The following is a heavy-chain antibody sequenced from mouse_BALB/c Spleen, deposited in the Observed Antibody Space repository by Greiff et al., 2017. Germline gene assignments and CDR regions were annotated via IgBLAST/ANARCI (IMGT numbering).Heavy chain of an antibody. J-gene: IGHJ3*01. CDR3: VRALYYGSSLFAY. CDR1: GFNIKDTY. Sequence: VQLQQSGAELVKPGASVKLSCTASGFNIKDTYMHWVKQRPEQGLEWIGRIDPANGNTKYDPKFQGKATITADTSSNTAYLQLSSLTSEDTAVYYCVRALYYGSSLFAYWGQGTLVTVSA. CDR2: IDPANGNT. V-gene: IGHV14-3*02. D-gene: IGHD1-1*01.